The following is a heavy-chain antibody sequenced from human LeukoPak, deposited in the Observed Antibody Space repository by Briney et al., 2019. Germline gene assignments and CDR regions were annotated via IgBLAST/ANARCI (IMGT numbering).Heavy chain of an antibody. CDR2: INPNSGGT. V-gene: IGHV1-2*06. Sequence: GASVKVSCKASGGTFSSYAISWVRQAPGQGLEWMGRINPNSGGTNYAQKFQGRVTMTRDTSISTAYMELSRLRSDDTAVYYCARDRLEGNYYDSSGYQTFDYWGQGTLVTVSS. D-gene: IGHD3-22*01. J-gene: IGHJ4*02. CDR1: GGTFSSYA. CDR3: ARDRLEGNYYDSSGYQTFDY.